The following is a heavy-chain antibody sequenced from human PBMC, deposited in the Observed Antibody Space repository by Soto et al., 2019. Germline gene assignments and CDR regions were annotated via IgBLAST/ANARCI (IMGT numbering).Heavy chain of an antibody. V-gene: IGHV3-21*01. CDR1: GFTFSSYS. CDR3: ARSPGDIVVVPAAIWRQLVGSVDY. D-gene: IGHD2-2*01. Sequence: GGSLRLSCAASGFTFSSYSMNWVRQAPGKGLEWVSSISSSSSYIYYADSVKGRFTISRDNAKNSLYLQMNSLRAEDTAVYYCARSPGDIVVVPAAIWRQLVGSVDYWGQGTLVTVSS. CDR2: ISSSSSYI. J-gene: IGHJ4*02.